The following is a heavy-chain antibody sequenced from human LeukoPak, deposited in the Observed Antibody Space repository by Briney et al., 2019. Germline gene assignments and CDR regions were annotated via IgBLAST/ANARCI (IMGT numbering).Heavy chain of an antibody. D-gene: IGHD2-21*01. Sequence: GASVKVSCKASGYTFTSYGISWVRQAPGQGLEWMGWISAYNGNTNYAQKLQGRVTMTTDTSTSTAYMELRSLRSDDTAVYHCARGGLILWWSGAFDIWGQGTMVTVSS. CDR2: ISAYNGNT. CDR3: ARGGLILWWSGAFDI. CDR1: GYTFTSYG. J-gene: IGHJ3*02. V-gene: IGHV1-18*01.